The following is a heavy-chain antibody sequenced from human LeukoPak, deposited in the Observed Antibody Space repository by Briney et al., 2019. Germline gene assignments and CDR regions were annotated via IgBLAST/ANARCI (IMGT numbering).Heavy chain of an antibody. CDR1: GFTFHSYS. J-gene: IGHJ4*02. V-gene: IGHV3-53*01. Sequence: GGSLRLSCAASGFTFHSYSMNWVRQAPGKGLEWVSVIHSGDNTYYADSVKGRFTISRDNSKNTFYLQMNSLRVEDTAVYYCASLTRDYWGQGTLVTVSS. CDR2: IHSGDNT. CDR3: ASLTRDY. D-gene: IGHD4/OR15-4a*01.